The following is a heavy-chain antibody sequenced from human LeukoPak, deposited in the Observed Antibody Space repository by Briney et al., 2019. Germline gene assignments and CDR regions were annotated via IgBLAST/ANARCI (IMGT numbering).Heavy chain of an antibody. CDR1: GFTFSSYA. J-gene: IGHJ4*02. Sequence: GRSLRLSCAASGFTFSSYAMHWVRQASGKGLEWVGRIRSKANSYATAYAASVKGRFTISRDDSKNTAYLQMNSLKTEDTAVYYCCTIVVVTNWGQGTLVTVSS. CDR3: CTIVVVTN. CDR2: IRSKANSYAT. V-gene: IGHV3-73*01. D-gene: IGHD3-22*01.